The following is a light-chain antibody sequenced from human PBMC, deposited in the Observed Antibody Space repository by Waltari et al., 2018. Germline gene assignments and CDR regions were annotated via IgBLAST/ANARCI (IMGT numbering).Light chain of an antibody. V-gene: IGLV1-44*01. CDR1: SSHIGSNT. J-gene: IGLJ2*01. CDR3: AAWDDSLNGVV. Sequence: QSVLTQPPSASGTPGQRVTISCSGSSSHIGSNTVNWYQQLPGPAPKLLIYSNNQRPSGVPDRCSGSKSGTSASLAISGLQSEDEADYYCAAWDDSLNGVVFGGGTKLTVL. CDR2: SNN.